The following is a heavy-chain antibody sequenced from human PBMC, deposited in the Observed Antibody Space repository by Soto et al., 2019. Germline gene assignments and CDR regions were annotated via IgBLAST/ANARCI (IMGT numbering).Heavy chain of an antibody. V-gene: IGHV3-72*01. CDR3: VAAHTTHVYNYGLDV. Sequence: EVQLVESGGGLVQPGGSLRLSCAASGFTFSDHYMDWVRQAPGKGLEWVGRSRDKAHSYTTEYAASVRGRFTVSRDDSKSSLYLQMNSLKTEDTAVYYCVAAHTTHVYNYGLDVWGQGTTVTVSS. CDR1: GFTFSDHY. CDR2: SRDKAHSYTT. D-gene: IGHD6-25*01. J-gene: IGHJ6*02.